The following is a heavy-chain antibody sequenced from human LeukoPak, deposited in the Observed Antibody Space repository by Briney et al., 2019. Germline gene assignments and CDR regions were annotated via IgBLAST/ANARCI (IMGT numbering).Heavy chain of an antibody. CDR3: ARGPVVPAANNWFDP. J-gene: IGHJ5*02. D-gene: IGHD2-2*01. Sequence: ASVKVSCKASGGTFSSYAISWVRQAPGQGLEWMGWISAYNGNTNYAQKLQGRVTMTTDTSTSTAYMELRSLRSDDTAVYYCARGPVVPAANNWFDPWGQGTLVTVSS. V-gene: IGHV1-18*01. CDR1: GGTFSSYA. CDR2: ISAYNGNT.